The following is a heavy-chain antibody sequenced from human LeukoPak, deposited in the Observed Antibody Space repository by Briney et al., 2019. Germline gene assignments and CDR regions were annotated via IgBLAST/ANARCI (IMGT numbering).Heavy chain of an antibody. D-gene: IGHD3-10*01. J-gene: IGHJ5*02. CDR3: ARDLGGYYGSGSYPNWFDP. V-gene: IGHV1-2*02. CDR1: GYTFTGYY. Sequence: GASVKVSCKASGYTFTGYYMHWVRQAPGQGLEWMGWINPNSGGTNYAQKFQGRVTMTRDTSISTAYMELSRLRSDDTAVYYCARDLGGYYGSGSYPNWFDPWGQGTLVTVSS. CDR2: INPNSGGT.